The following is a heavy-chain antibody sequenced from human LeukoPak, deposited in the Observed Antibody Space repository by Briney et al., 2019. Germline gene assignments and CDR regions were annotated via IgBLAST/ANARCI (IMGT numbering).Heavy chain of an antibody. J-gene: IGHJ4*02. CDR3: ARGGSGWYVGGSFDY. V-gene: IGHV3-74*01. Sequence: GGSLRLSCAASGFTFSSYWMHWVRQAPGKGLVWVSRINSDGSSTSYADSVKGRFTISRDNAKNTLYLQLNSMRAEDTAVYYCARGGSGWYVGGSFDYWGQGTLVTVSS. D-gene: IGHD6-19*01. CDR1: GFTFSSYW. CDR2: INSDGSST.